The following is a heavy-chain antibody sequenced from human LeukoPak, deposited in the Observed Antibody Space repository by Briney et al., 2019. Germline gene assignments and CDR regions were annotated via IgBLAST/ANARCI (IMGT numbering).Heavy chain of an antibody. CDR3: ARVLGSRITMVRGVIMGY. CDR1: GYTFTSYG. V-gene: IGHV1-2*02. J-gene: IGHJ4*02. Sequence: ASVKVSCKASGYTFTSYGISWVRQAPGQGLEWMGWINPNSGGTNYAQKFQGRVTMTRDTSISTAYMELSRLRSDDTAVYYCARVLGSRITMVRGVIMGYWGQGTLVTVSS. CDR2: INPNSGGT. D-gene: IGHD3-10*01.